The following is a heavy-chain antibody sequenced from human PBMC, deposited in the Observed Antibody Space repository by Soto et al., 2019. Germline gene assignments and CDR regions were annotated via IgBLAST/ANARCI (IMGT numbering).Heavy chain of an antibody. CDR1: GYTFTGYY. CDR2: INPNSGGT. CDR3: ARDYSDSTEYYYGMDV. V-gene: IGHV1-2*02. J-gene: IGHJ6*02. Sequence: ASVKVSCKASGYTFTGYYMHWVRQAPGQGLEWMGWINPNSGGTNYAQKFQGRVTMTRDTSISTAYMELSRLRSDDTAVYYCARDYSDSTEYYYGMDVWGQGTTVTVSS. D-gene: IGHD1-26*01.